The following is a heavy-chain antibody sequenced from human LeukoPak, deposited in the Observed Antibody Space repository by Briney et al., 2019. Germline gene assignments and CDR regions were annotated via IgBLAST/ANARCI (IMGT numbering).Heavy chain of an antibody. CDR3: AKAASSSWPSYYYGMDV. V-gene: IGHV3-23*01. Sequence: GGSLRLSCAASGFTFSSYAMSWVRQAPGKGLEWVSAISGSGGSTYYADSVKGRFTISRDNSKNTLYLQMNSLRAEDTAVYYCAKAASSSWPSYYYGMDVWGQGTTVTVSS. D-gene: IGHD6-13*01. CDR2: ISGSGGST. CDR1: GFTFSSYA. J-gene: IGHJ6*02.